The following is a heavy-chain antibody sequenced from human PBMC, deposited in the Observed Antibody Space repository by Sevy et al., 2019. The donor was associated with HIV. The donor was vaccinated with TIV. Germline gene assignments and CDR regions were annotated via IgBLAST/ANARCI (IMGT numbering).Heavy chain of an antibody. V-gene: IGHV3-21*01. CDR2: ISSSSSYL. CDR1: GFTFSSYS. J-gene: IGHJ5*02. D-gene: IGHD2-15*01. Sequence: GGCLRLSCAASGFTFSSYSMNWVRQAPGKGLEWVSSISSSSSYLYYADSVKGRFTSSRDNAKNSLYLQMNSLRAEDTAVYYCARAPENYCSGGSCYHHWGQGTLVTVSS. CDR3: ARAPENYCSGGSCYHH.